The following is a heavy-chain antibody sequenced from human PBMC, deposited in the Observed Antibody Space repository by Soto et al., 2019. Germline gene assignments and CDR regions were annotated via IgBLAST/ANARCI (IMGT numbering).Heavy chain of an antibody. CDR2: IYHSGST. J-gene: IGHJ6*02. CDR1: GGAISSSNW. CDR3: EKAPTQPDCNSPSCYRWKYLYGLDV. V-gene: IGHV4-4*02. Sequence: SETLSLTCVGSGGAISSSNWWICVRQPPGKGLEWIWEIYHSGSTNYSPSLKSRVTISVDKSKNQFSLKVSSVTAADTAVYYCEKAPTQPDCNSPSCYRWKYLYGLDVSCQGTRFTVSS. D-gene: IGHD2-2*01.